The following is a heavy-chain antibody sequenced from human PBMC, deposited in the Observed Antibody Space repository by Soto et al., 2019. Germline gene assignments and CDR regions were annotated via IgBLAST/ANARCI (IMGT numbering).Heavy chain of an antibody. J-gene: IGHJ6*02. Sequence: SVKVSCKASGGTFSSYAISWVRQAPGQGLEWMGGIIPIFGTANYAQKFQGRVTITADKSMSTAYMELSSLRSEDTAVYYCARVCSSTSCYASYYYGMDVWGQGTTVTVSS. CDR2: IIPIFGTA. CDR1: GGTFSSYA. D-gene: IGHD2-2*01. V-gene: IGHV1-69*06. CDR3: ARVCSSTSCYASYYYGMDV.